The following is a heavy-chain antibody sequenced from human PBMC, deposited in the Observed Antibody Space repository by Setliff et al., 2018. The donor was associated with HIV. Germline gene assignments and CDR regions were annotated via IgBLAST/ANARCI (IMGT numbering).Heavy chain of an antibody. V-gene: IGHV4-34*01. CDR2: INHRGST. D-gene: IGHD3-16*01. CDR1: GGSFSDFS. J-gene: IGHJ5*02. CDR3: ARAGIPPLGARRWFDP. Sequence: PSETLSLTCAVYGGSFSDFSWTWIRQPPGKGLEWIGEINHRGSTIYNPSLKSRVNISVDTSKKQFSLKLDSVTAADTAVYYCARAGIPPLGARRWFDPWGQGTLVTVSS.